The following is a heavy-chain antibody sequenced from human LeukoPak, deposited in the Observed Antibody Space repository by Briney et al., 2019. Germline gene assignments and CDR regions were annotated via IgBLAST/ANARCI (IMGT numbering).Heavy chain of an antibody. CDR3: AKGSYYDSSGSFYFDY. CDR2: ISGSGDST. V-gene: IGHV3-23*01. D-gene: IGHD3-22*01. Sequence: GGSLRLSCAASGFTFSSYAMSWVRQAPGKGLEWVSGISGSGDSTYYADSVKGRFTISRDNSKNTLFVQVNSLGTEDTAAYYCAKGSYYDSSGSFYFDYWGQGTLVTVSS. J-gene: IGHJ4*02. CDR1: GFTFSSYA.